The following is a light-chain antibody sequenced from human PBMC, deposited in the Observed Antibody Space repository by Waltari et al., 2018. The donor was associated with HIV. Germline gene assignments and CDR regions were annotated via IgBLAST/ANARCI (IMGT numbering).Light chain of an antibody. CDR1: TSDIGSYNY. CDR2: EVS. J-gene: IGLJ2*01. V-gene: IGLV2-14*01. CDR3: SSYSRGALL. Sequence: QSVLTQPASVSGSPGQSLTLSCTGTTSDIGSYNYVSWYQQSPARAPKLIIYEVSNRAAGVASRVAGSKSGNTASLTIAGRQAEDEAYYHCSSYSRGALLFGGGTKVTVL.